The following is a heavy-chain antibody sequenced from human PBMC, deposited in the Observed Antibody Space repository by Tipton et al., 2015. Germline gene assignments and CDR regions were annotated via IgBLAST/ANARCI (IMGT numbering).Heavy chain of an antibody. D-gene: IGHD3-10*01. CDR1: GGSFSDYY. CDR3: ARFRYYGSGTERGYFHGLDV. J-gene: IGHJ6*02. V-gene: IGHV4-59*01. Sequence: TLSLTCTVSGGSFSDYYWSWIRQSPGEGLEWIGYIYYSGSTNYNPSLRSRVAMSMDTSKNQFSLKLTSVTAADTAVYYCARFRYYGSGTERGYFHGLDVWGQGTTVTVSS. CDR2: IYYSGST.